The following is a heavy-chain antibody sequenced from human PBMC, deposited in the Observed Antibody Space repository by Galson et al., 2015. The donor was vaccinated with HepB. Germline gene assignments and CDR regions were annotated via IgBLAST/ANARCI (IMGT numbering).Heavy chain of an antibody. CDR1: GDSVSSNSAA. D-gene: IGHD2-15*01. Sequence: CAISGDSVSSNSAAWNWIRQSPSRGLEWLGRTYYRSKWYNDYAVSVKSRITINPDTSKNQFSLQLNSVTPEDTAVYYCARSSDIVVVVAATDAFDIWGQGTMVTVSS. J-gene: IGHJ3*02. CDR2: TYYRSKWYN. V-gene: IGHV6-1*01. CDR3: ARSSDIVVVVAATDAFDI.